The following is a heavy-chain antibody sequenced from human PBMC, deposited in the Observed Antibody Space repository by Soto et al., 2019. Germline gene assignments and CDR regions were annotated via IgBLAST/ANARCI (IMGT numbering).Heavy chain of an antibody. J-gene: IGHJ6*02. V-gene: IGHV1-69*01. CDR2: IIPIFGTA. CDR1: GGTFSSYA. CDR3: ARAYGDYVDYYYYYGMDV. Sequence: QVQLVQSGAEVKKPGSSVKVSCKASGGTFSSYAISWVRQAPGQGIEWMGGIIPIFGTANYAQKFQGRVTITADESTSTAYMELSSLRSEDTAVYYCARAYGDYVDYYYYYGMDVWGQGTTVTVSS. D-gene: IGHD4-17*01.